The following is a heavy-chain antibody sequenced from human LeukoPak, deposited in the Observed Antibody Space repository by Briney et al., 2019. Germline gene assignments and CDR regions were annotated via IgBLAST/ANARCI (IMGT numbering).Heavy chain of an antibody. J-gene: IGHJ4*02. CDR2: VFHSGTP. D-gene: IGHD2-21*01. CDR1: NYSINNGYY. Sequence: SETLSLNCAVSNYSINNGYYWGCIRQPPGKGLDWIGSVFHSGTPFYSPSFRSRLTISLDTSNNQFSLKRTSVTAADAAVYYCVVSNDSFDYWGQGILVTVSS. CDR3: VVSNDSFDY. V-gene: IGHV4-38-2*01.